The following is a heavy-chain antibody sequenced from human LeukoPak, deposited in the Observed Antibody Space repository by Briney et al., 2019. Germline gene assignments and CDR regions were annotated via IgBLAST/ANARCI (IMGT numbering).Heavy chain of an antibody. D-gene: IGHD3-22*01. CDR1: GGSFSGYY. CDR3: ARAGSIYDSSGYYYFNYFDY. V-gene: IGHV4-34*01. Sequence: SETLSLTCAVYGGSFSGYYWSRNRQPPGKGLEWIGEINHSGSTNYNPSLKSRVTISVDTSKNQFSLKLSSVTAADTAVYYCARAGSIYDSSGYYYFNYFDYWGQGTLVTVSS. CDR2: INHSGST. J-gene: IGHJ4*02.